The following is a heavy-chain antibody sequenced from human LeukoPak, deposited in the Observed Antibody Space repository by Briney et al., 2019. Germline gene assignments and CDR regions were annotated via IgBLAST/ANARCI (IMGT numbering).Heavy chain of an antibody. V-gene: IGHV1-2*02. CDR3: AAGEIVAGISHFDY. D-gene: IGHD6-19*01. CDR2: INPNTGGT. J-gene: IGHJ4*02. Sequence: GASVKVSCKASGYTFTGYSMHWVRQAPGQGLEWMGWINPNTGGTNYAQKFQGRVTMTRDTSISTAYMELSRLRSDDTGVYYCAAGEIVAGISHFDYWGQGTLVTVSS. CDR1: GYTFTGYS.